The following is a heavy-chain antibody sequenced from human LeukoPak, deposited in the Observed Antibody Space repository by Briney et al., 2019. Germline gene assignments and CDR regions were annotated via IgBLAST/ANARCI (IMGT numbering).Heavy chain of an antibody. V-gene: IGHV4-59*04. Sequence: SETLSLTCTVSGGSISSHYWSWIRQPPGKGLEFFGIIYYSGTTYYNPSLKSRITISVDTSKSQFSLELSSVTAADTAVYYCARLGCSGGDCYLDYWGQGTLVTVSS. CDR2: IYYSGTT. J-gene: IGHJ4*02. CDR1: GGSISSHY. CDR3: ARLGCSGGDCYLDY. D-gene: IGHD2-21*02.